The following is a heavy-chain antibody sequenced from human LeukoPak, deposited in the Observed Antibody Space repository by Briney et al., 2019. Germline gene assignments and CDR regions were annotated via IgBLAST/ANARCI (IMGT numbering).Heavy chain of an antibody. V-gene: IGHV4-59*08. CDR2: IYYSGST. D-gene: IGHD3-9*01. J-gene: IGHJ5*02. Sequence: PSETLSLTCTVSGGSISSYYWSWIRQPPGKGLEWIGYIYYSGSTNYNPSLKSRVTISVDTSKNQFSLQLNSVTAADTAVYYCARGLLTRPIRFDPWGQGTLVTVSS. CDR3: ARGLLTRPIRFDP. CDR1: GGSISSYY.